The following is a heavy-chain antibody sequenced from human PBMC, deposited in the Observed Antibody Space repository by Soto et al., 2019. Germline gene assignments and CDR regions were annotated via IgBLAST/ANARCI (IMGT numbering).Heavy chain of an antibody. CDR1: GYTFTSYD. J-gene: IGHJ6*02. Sequence: ASVKVSCKASGYTFTSYDINWVRQATGQGLEWMGWMNPNSGNTGYAQKFQGRVTMTRNTSISTAYMELSSLRSEDTAVYYCARAEHALLFSLFAAPSGMDVWGQGTTVTVSS. V-gene: IGHV1-8*01. CDR2: MNPNSGNT. CDR3: ARAEHALLFSLFAAPSGMDV. D-gene: IGHD3-10*01.